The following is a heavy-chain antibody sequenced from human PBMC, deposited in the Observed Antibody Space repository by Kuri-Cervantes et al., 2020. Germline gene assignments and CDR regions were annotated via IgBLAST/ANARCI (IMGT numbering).Heavy chain of an antibody. CDR3: ARETGDGSYDY. CDR2: ISSSSSTI. Sequence: GESLKISCAASGFTFSNFWMHWVRQAPGKGLEWVSYISSSSSTIYYADSVKGRFTISRDNAKNSLYLQMNSLRAEDTAVYYCARETGDGSYDYWGQGTLVTVSS. D-gene: IGHD3-10*01. V-gene: IGHV3-48*01. CDR1: GFTFSNFW. J-gene: IGHJ4*02.